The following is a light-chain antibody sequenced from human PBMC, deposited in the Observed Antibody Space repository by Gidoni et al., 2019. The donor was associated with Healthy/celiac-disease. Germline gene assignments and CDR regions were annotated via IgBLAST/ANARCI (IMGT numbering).Light chain of an antibody. CDR3: QQRSNWPQYP. Sequence: EIVLTQSPATLSLSPGERATLSCRASQSVSSYLAWYQQKPGQAPRLLIYDASNRATGIPARFSGSGSGTDFTLTISSLEPEDFAVYYGQQRSNWPQYPFGQGTKLEIK. J-gene: IGKJ2*01. CDR1: QSVSSY. CDR2: DAS. V-gene: IGKV3-11*01.